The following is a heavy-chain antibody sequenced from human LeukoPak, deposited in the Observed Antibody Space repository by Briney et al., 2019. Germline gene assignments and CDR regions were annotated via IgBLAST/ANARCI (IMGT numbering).Heavy chain of an antibody. J-gene: IGHJ4*02. CDR1: GDSISSYY. V-gene: IGHV4-59*08. CDR2: IYYSGST. CDR3: ARPLEATVTVPFDY. D-gene: IGHD4-17*01. Sequence: PSETLSLTCTVSGDSISSYYWSWIRQPPGKGLEWIGYIYYSGSTDYNPSLKSRVTMSVDTSKNQFSLKLSSVTAADTAVYFCARPLEATVTVPFDYWGQGILVTVPS.